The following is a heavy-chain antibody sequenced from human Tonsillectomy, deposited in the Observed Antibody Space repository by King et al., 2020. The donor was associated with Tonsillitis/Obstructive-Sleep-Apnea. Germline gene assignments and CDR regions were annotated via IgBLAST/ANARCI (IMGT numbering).Heavy chain of an antibody. CDR3: ARRRAAAGLGGSLDY. CDR1: GFTFSSYE. V-gene: IGHV3-48*03. Sequence: QLVQSGGGLVQPGGSLRLSCAASGFTFSSYEMNWVRQAPGKGLEWVSYISSSGSIIYYADSVKGRFTISRDNAKKSLYLQMNSLRAEDTAVYYCARRRAAAGLGGSLDYWGQGTLVTVSS. J-gene: IGHJ4*02. D-gene: IGHD6-13*01. CDR2: ISSSGSII.